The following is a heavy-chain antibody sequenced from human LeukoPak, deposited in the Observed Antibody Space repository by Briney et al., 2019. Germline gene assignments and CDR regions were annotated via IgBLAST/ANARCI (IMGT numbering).Heavy chain of an antibody. D-gene: IGHD6-13*01. J-gene: IGHJ4*02. Sequence: ASVKVSCKASGYTFTGYYMHWVRQAPGQGLEWMGRINPNSGGTNYAQKFQGRVTMTRDTSTSTVYMELSSLTSEDTAIYYCARPRNPYSSSWPSFDYWGQGTLVTVSS. CDR2: INPNSGGT. CDR3: ARPRNPYSSSWPSFDY. CDR1: GYTFTGYY. V-gene: IGHV1-2*06.